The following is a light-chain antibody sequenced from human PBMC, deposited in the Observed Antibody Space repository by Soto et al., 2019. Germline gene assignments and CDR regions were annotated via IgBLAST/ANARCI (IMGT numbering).Light chain of an antibody. V-gene: IGLV4-69*01. CDR2: INYDGTH. CDR1: SGHSTYA. CDR3: QTWGTGVRV. Sequence: QAVVTQSPSASASPGASVKLTCTLSSGHSTYAIAWHQQQPEKGPRYVMKINYDGTHNKGDGIPDRFSGSSSGAERYLIISSLQSEDEADYYCQTWGTGVRVFGGGTKVTVL. J-gene: IGLJ3*02.